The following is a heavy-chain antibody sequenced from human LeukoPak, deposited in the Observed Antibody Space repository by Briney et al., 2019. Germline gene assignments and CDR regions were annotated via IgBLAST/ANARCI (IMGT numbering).Heavy chain of an antibody. CDR3: ARNYYDILTGYYIVSWFDP. J-gene: IGHJ5*02. V-gene: IGHV4-30-4*01. D-gene: IGHD3-9*01. Sequence: PSETLSLTCTVSGGSISSGDYYWSWIRQPPGKGLEWIGYIYYSGSTYYNPSLKSRVTISVDTSKNQFSLKLSSVTAADTAVYYCARNYYDILTGYYIVSWFDPWGQGTLVTVSS. CDR2: IYYSGST. CDR1: GGSISSGDYY.